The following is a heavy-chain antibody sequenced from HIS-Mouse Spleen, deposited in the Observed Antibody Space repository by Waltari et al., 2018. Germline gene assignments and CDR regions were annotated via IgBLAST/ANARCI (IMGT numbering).Heavy chain of an antibody. CDR2: IYYSGST. CDR1: GASIRSSRYY. CDR3: AREIPYSSSWYDWYFDL. V-gene: IGHV4-39*07. J-gene: IGHJ2*01. D-gene: IGHD6-13*01. Sequence: QLQLQESGPGLVKPSETLSLTCTVSGASIRSSRYYSAWIRQPPGKGLEWIGSIYYSGSTYYNPSLKSRVTISVDTSKNQFSLKLSSVTAADTAVYYCAREIPYSSSWYDWYFDLWGRGTLVTVSS.